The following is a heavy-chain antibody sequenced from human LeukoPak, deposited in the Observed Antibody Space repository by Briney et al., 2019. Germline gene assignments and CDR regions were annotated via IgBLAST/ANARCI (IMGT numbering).Heavy chain of an antibody. CDR3: AWGPGVSPPYYFDY. CDR1: GFTFSSYS. D-gene: IGHD3-10*01. Sequence: TPGGSLRLSCAASGFTFSSYSMNWVRQAPGKGLEWVSSISSSSSYIYYADSVKGRFTISRDNAKNSLYLQMNSLRAEDTAVYYCAWGPGVSPPYYFDYWGQGTLVTVSS. J-gene: IGHJ4*02. V-gene: IGHV3-21*01. CDR2: ISSSSSYI.